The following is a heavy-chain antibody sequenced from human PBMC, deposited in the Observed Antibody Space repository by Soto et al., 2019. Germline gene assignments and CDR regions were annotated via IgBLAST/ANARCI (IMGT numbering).Heavy chain of an antibody. J-gene: IGHJ6*02. CDR3: TRDPGYYGSGSFHYYGMDV. CDR1: GFTFGDYA. D-gene: IGHD3-10*01. CDR2: IRSKAYGGTT. V-gene: IGHV3-49*04. Sequence: LRLSCTASGFTFGDYAMSWVRQAPGKGLEWVGFIRSKAYGGTTEYAASVKGRFTISRDDSKSIAYLQMNSLKTEDTAVYYCTRDPGYYGSGSFHYYGMDVWGQGTTVTVSS.